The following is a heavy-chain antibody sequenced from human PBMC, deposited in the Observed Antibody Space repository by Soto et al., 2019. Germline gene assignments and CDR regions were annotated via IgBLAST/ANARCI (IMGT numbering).Heavy chain of an antibody. D-gene: IGHD3-10*01. CDR2: VYYNENT. Sequence: SETLSLTCSVSGGSISSFAYYWGWIRQPPGKGLEWIGTVYYNENTYYNPSLKSRVTISVDTAKNQFSLNLRSVTAADTAIYFCARRERYYGSPGWFDPWGQGTLVTVS. CDR3: ARRERYYGSPGWFDP. V-gene: IGHV4-39*01. J-gene: IGHJ5*02. CDR1: GGSISSFAYY.